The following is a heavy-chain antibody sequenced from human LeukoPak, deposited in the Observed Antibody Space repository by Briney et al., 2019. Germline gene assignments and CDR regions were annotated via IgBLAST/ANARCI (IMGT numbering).Heavy chain of an antibody. J-gene: IGHJ4*01. CDR1: GFTFNSYG. CDR3: ARDLTAVDSVGPLDY. Sequence: PGGSLRLSCAASGFTFNSYGMHWVRQAPGKGLEWVAVIWYDGSNKYYADSVKGRFTISRDNSKNTLYLQMNSLRAEDTAVYYCARDLTAVDSVGPLDYWGQGTLVTVSS. CDR2: IWYDGSNK. V-gene: IGHV3-33*08. D-gene: IGHD6-19*01.